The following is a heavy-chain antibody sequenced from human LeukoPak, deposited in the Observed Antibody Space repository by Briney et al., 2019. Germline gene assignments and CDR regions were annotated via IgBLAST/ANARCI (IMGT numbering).Heavy chain of an antibody. Sequence: ASVKVSCKASGYIFTSYYMHWVRQAPAQGLEWMGIINPSGGSTSYAQKFQGRVTITRDTSTSTVYMELSSLRSEDTAVYYCARAIVRGYFDYWGQGTLVTVSS. D-gene: IGHD1-26*01. CDR1: GYIFTSYY. CDR3: ARAIVRGYFDY. CDR2: INPSGGST. J-gene: IGHJ4*02. V-gene: IGHV1-46*01.